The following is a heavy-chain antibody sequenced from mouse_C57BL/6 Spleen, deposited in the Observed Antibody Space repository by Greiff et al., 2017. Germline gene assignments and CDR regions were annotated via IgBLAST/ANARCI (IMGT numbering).Heavy chain of an antibody. D-gene: IGHD2-3*01. J-gene: IGHJ2*01. CDR3: ARYPSIYDGYYGY. CDR2: IDPEDGET. Sequence: VQLQQSGAELVKPGASVKLSCTASGFNIKDYYMHWVKQRTEQGLEWIGRIDPEDGETKYAQKFQGKATITADTSSNTAYLQLSSLTSEDTAVYYCARYPSIYDGYYGYWGQGTTLTVSS. CDR1: GFNIKDYY. V-gene: IGHV14-2*01.